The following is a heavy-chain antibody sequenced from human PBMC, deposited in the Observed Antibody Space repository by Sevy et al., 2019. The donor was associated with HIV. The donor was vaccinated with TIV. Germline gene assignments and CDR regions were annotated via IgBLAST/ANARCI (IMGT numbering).Heavy chain of an antibody. Sequence: GGSLRLSCAASGFTFRRYDMHWVRQAPGRGLEWVAVVASHGNYKSFADFVRGRFTISRDNARNSLDFQMTSLGTEDTAVYYCARLQSCGGDCYYFDSWGQGALVTVSS. CDR1: GFTFRRYD. V-gene: IGHV3-30-3*01. D-gene: IGHD2-21*02. J-gene: IGHJ4*02. CDR3: ARLQSCGGDCYYFDS. CDR2: VASHGNYK.